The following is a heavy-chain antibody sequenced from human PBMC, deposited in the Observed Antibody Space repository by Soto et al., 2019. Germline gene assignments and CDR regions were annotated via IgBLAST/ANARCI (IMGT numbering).Heavy chain of an antibody. Sequence: QVQLVQSGAEVKKPGSSVKVSCKASGGTFSTYSISWVRQAPGQGLEWMGESLPIFGTSHYAQNFQGRVTITADESRSPVYMELSSLRSDDTAVYSCARGARYPKPSFYYGMDAWAKGPRSPSP. CDR1: GGTFSTYS. J-gene: IGHJ6*02. V-gene: IGHV1-69*01. D-gene: IGHD1-1*01. CDR2: SLPIFGTS. CDR3: ARGARYPKPSFYYGMDA.